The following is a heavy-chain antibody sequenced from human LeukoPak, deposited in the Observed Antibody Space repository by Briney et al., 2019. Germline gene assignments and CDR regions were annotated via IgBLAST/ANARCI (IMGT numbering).Heavy chain of an antibody. CDR2: IRSKANSYAT. Sequence: GGSLRLSCAASGFTLSGAAMHWVRQASGKGLEWVGRIRSKANSYATAYAASVKGRFTVSRDDSKNTAYLQMNSLKTEDTAVYYCTRLFTRGYDILTGYYSGDYWGQGTLVTVSS. J-gene: IGHJ4*02. V-gene: IGHV3-73*01. CDR3: TRLFTRGYDILTGYYSGDY. D-gene: IGHD3-9*01. CDR1: GFTLSGAA.